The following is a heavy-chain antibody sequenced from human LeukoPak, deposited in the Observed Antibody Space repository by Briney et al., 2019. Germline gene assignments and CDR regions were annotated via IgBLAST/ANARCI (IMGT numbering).Heavy chain of an antibody. Sequence: GGSLRLSCAASGFTSSSYWMHWVRQVPGKGLVWVSRISGDGTARNYADSVKGRFTISRDDTKNTVDLQMNSLRGEDTAVYYCVRGRGSYGWFDPWGQGTLVTVSS. J-gene: IGHJ5*02. CDR1: GFTSSSYW. V-gene: IGHV3-74*01. D-gene: IGHD3-10*01. CDR2: ISGDGTAR. CDR3: VRGRGSYGWFDP.